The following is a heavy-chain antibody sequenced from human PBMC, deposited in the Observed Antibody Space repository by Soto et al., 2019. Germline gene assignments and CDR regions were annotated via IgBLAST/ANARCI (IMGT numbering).Heavy chain of an antibody. CDR1: GFTFSSYG. J-gene: IGHJ3*02. CDR2: ISYDGSNK. D-gene: IGHD3-22*01. CDR3: AHPIGVTHYYDSSAQPAFDI. V-gene: IGHV3-30*03. Sequence: ESVGGVVQPGRSLRLSCAASGFTFSSYGMHWVRQAPGKGLEWVAVISYDGSNKYYADSVKGRFTISRDNSKNTLYLQMNSLRAEDTAVYYCAHPIGVTHYYDSSAQPAFDIWGQGTMVTVSS.